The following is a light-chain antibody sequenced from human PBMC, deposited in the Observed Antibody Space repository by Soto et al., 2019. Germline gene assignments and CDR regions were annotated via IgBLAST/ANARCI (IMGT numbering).Light chain of an antibody. CDR3: QQRYSTLWT. CDR1: QSISSY. CDR2: AAS. J-gene: IGKJ1*01. Sequence: DIQMTQSPSSLSASVGDRVTITCRASQSISSYLNWYQQKPGKAPKLLIYAASSLQSGVPSRFSGSGSGTDFTLTISSLKPEDFATYYCQQRYSTLWTFGQGTKVEIK. V-gene: IGKV1-39*01.